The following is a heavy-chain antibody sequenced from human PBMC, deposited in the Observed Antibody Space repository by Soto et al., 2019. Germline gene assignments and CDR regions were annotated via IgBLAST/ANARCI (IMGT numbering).Heavy chain of an antibody. Sequence: PGGSLRLSCAASGFNFRSYGMSWVRQAPGKGLEWVAVISDDGTNKDYADSVKGRFTISRDNSKNTLYLRMNSLRAEDSAVYYCAKERMGRGDRYAAMVRGPTFDFWGQGTLVTVSS. CDR1: GFNFRSYG. V-gene: IGHV3-30*18. CDR2: ISDDGTNK. J-gene: IGHJ4*02. CDR3: AKERMGRGDRYAAMVRGPTFDF. D-gene: IGHD5-18*01.